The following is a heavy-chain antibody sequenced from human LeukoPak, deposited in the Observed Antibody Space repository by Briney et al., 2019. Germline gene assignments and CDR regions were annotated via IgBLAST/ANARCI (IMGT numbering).Heavy chain of an antibody. V-gene: IGHV1-69*13. CDR3: ARESPLGYCSSTSCYGWFDP. CDR2: IIPIFGTA. Sequence: ASVMVSCKASGGTFTSYAIGWVRQAPGQGLEWMGGIIPIFGTANYAQKFQGRVTITADESTSTAYMELSSLRSEDTAVYYCARESPLGYCSSTSCYGWFDPWGQGTLVTVSS. D-gene: IGHD2-2*01. J-gene: IGHJ5*02. CDR1: GGTFTSYA.